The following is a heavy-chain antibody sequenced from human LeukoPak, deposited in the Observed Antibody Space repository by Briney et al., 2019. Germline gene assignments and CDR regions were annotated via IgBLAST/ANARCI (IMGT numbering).Heavy chain of an antibody. D-gene: IGHD3-3*01. Sequence: ASVKVSCKASGYTFTSYAMNWVRQAPGQGLEWMGWINTNTGNPTYAQGFTGRVVFSLDTSVSTAYLQISSLKAEDTAVYYCARDSFDFWSGYLDYWGQGTLVTVSS. CDR2: INTNTGNP. V-gene: IGHV7-4-1*02. CDR1: GYTFTSYA. CDR3: ARDSFDFWSGYLDY. J-gene: IGHJ4*02.